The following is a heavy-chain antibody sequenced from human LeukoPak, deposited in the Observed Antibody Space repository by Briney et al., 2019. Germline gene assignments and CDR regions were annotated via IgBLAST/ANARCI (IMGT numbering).Heavy chain of an antibody. D-gene: IGHD3-22*01. V-gene: IGHV3-30-3*01. CDR2: ISYDGSNK. CDR3: ASSDHYDSSGYGPDY. J-gene: IGHJ4*02. CDR1: GFTFSSYA. Sequence: GGSLRLSCAASGFTFSSYAMHWVRQAPGKGLEWVAVISYDGSNKYYADSVKGRFTISRDNSKNTLYLQMNSLRAEDTAVYYCASSDHYDSSGYGPDYWGQGTLVTVSS.